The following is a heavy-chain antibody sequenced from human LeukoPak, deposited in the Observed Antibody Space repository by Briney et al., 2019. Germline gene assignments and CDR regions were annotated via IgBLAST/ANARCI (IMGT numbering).Heavy chain of an antibody. CDR3: ARDRGSGSYLITYYGMDV. J-gene: IGHJ6*02. Sequence: GGSLRLSCAASGFTVSSNYMSWVRQAPGKGLEWVSVIYSGGSTYYADSVKGRFTISRDNSKNTLYLQMNSLRAEDTAVYYCARDRGSGSYLITYYGMDVWGQGTTVTVSS. D-gene: IGHD3-10*01. CDR2: IYSGGST. CDR1: GFTVSSNY. V-gene: IGHV3-66*01.